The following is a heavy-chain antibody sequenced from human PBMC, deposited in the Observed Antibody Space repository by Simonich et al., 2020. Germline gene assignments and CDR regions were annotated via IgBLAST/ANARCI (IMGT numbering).Heavy chain of an antibody. J-gene: IGHJ4*02. V-gene: IGHV3-9*01. CDR1: GFTFDDYA. Sequence: EVQLVESGGGLVQPGRSLRLSCAASGFTFDDYAMHWVRQAPWKGLEWVSWISWNSGSIGYADSVKGRFTISRDNAKNSLYLQMNSLRAEDTALYYCAKDMGYCSGGSCYYFDYWGQGTLVTVSS. CDR3: AKDMGYCSGGSCYYFDY. D-gene: IGHD2-15*01. CDR2: ISWNSGSI.